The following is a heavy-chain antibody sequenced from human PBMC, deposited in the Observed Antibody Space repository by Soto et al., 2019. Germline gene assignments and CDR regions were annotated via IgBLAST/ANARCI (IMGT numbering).Heavy chain of an antibody. Sequence: QVQLQESGPGLVKPSWTLSLTCAVSGGSIFSSNWWNWVRQPPGKGLEWIGESYHSGSTNYNPSLKSRVTISVDTPKNQFSLKLSSVTAADTAVYYCARAGAYSSGWYIEYWGQGTLVTVSS. CDR1: GGSIFSSNW. V-gene: IGHV4-4*02. J-gene: IGHJ4*02. D-gene: IGHD6-19*01. CDR3: ARAGAYSSGWYIEY. CDR2: SYHSGST.